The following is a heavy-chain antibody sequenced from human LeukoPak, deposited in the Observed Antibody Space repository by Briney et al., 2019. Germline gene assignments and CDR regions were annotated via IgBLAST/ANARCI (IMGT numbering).Heavy chain of an antibody. Sequence: TGGSLRLSCAASRFAFDNFAMSWVRQAPGKGLKWVATVNDNGAATFYADSVKGRFTISRDNSYNTVYLQMNSLKTEDTAVYYCTTPIPTHPNPDIVVVPAGLWGRGTLVTVSS. CDR1: RFAFDNFA. J-gene: IGHJ2*01. D-gene: IGHD2-2*01. CDR2: VNDNGAAT. CDR3: TTPIPTHPNPDIVVVPAGL. V-gene: IGHV3-23*01.